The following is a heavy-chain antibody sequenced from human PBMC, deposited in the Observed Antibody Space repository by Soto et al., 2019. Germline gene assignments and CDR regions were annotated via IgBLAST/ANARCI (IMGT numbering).Heavy chain of an antibody. D-gene: IGHD1-7*01. Sequence: SETLSLTCTVSSGSINSFYWAWMRQPAGKGLEWIGRIHSSGTTNYNPSLSSRVTMSVDPSKNQFSLRLTSVTAADTAVYYCARDRIIGTSHSDYWGQGILVTVSS. V-gene: IGHV4-4*07. CDR1: SGSINSFY. CDR2: IHSSGTT. J-gene: IGHJ4*02. CDR3: ARDRIIGTSHSDY.